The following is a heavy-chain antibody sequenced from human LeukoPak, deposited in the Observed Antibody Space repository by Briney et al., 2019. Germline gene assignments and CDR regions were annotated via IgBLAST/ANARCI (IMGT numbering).Heavy chain of an antibody. V-gene: IGHV3-74*01. J-gene: IGHJ2*01. CDR2: INSDGSSA. CDR3: ARDGGSYPYASFSYCYFAL. CDR1: EFTFSSYW. D-gene: IGHD5-18*01. Sequence: PGGSLRLSCAASEFTFSSYWMHWVRQAPGKGLVWVSRINSDGSSASYADSVKGRFTISRDNAKNTLYLQMNSLGAEDTAVYYCARDGGSYPYASFSYCYFALWGRGTLVTVSS.